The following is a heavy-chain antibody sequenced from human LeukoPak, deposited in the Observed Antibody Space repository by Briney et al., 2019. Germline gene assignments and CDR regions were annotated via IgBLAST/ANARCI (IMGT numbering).Heavy chain of an antibody. J-gene: IGHJ1*01. D-gene: IGHD3-22*01. V-gene: IGHV1-18*01. CDR3: ARTNYYDSSGYYYNVRREYFQH. CDR2: ISDYNGNT. CDR1: GYTFTSYG. Sequence: ASVKVSCKASGYTFTSYGISWVRQAPGQGLEWMGWISDYNGNTNYAQKFQGRVTMTRDTSISTAYMELSRLRSDDTAVYYCARTNYYDSSGYYYNVRREYFQHWGQGTLVTVSS.